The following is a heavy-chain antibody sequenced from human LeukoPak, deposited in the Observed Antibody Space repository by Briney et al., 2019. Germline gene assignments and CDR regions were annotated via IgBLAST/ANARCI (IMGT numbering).Heavy chain of an antibody. CDR1: GFTFSSYS. J-gene: IGHJ5*02. CDR2: ISSSSSYI. D-gene: IGHD3-22*01. V-gene: IGHV3-21*01. CDR3: AGDGSGYFNWFDP. Sequence: GGSLRLSCAASGFTFSSYSMNWVRQAPGKGLEWVSSISSSSSYIYHADSVKGRFTISRDNAKNSLYLQMNSLRAEDTAVYYCAGDGSGYFNWFDPWGQGTLVTVSP.